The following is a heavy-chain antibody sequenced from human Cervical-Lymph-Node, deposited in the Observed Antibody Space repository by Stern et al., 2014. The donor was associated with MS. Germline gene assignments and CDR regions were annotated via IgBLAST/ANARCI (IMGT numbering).Heavy chain of an antibody. D-gene: IGHD2-8*01. J-gene: IGHJ4*02. CDR2: ISNDGNHK. V-gene: IGHV3-30*03. CDR1: GFTFSSYG. CDR3: ARDYEDTSMLFDH. Sequence: QVQLVQSGGAVVQPGRSLRLSCAASGFTFSSYGMHWVRQAPGKGLEWVAVISNDGNHKYYAGSVKGRFTISRDNSKNTLHLQMNSVTPDDTAIYYCARDYEDTSMLFDHWGQGTLVTVSS.